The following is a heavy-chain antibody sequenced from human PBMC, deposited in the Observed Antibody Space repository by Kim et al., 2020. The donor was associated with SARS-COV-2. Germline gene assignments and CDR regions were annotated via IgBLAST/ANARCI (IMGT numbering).Heavy chain of an antibody. CDR1: GFTFSSYG. V-gene: IGHV3-33*06. CDR3: AKDRHGHSSSGCDY. CDR2: IWYDGSNK. J-gene: IGHJ4*02. Sequence: GGSLRLSCAASGFTFSSYGMHWVRQAPGKGLEWVAVIWYDGSNKYYADSVKGRFTISRDNSKNTLYLQMNSLRAEDTAVYYCAKDRHGHSSSGCDYWGQGTLVTVSS. D-gene: IGHD6-13*01.